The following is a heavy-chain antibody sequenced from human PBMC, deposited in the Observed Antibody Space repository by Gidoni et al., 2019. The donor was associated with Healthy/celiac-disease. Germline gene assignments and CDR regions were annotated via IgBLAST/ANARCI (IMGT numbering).Heavy chain of an antibody. CDR3: ARHPYPSVAAAGLDY. CDR2: IYYSGST. Sequence: QVQLQESGPGLVKPSETLSLTCTVSGGYISSYYWSWIRQPPGKGLEWIGYIYYSGSTNYNPSLKSRVTISVDTSKNQFSLKLSSVTAADTAVYYCARHPYPSVAAAGLDYWGQGTLVTVSS. J-gene: IGHJ4*02. V-gene: IGHV4-59*08. CDR1: GGYISSYY. D-gene: IGHD6-13*01.